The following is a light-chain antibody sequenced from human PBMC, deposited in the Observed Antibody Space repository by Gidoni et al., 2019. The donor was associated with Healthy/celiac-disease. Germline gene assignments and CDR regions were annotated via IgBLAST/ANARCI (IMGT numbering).Light chain of an antibody. CDR2: GAS. CDR1: QSVSSN. Sequence: EIVMTQSPAPLSVSPGERATLSCRASQSVSSNLAWYQQKPGQAPRLLIYGASTRATGIPARLSGSGSGTEFTLTISSLQSEDFAVYYCQQYNNWPPYTFGQGTKLEIK. J-gene: IGKJ2*01. V-gene: IGKV3-15*01. CDR3: QQYNNWPPYT.